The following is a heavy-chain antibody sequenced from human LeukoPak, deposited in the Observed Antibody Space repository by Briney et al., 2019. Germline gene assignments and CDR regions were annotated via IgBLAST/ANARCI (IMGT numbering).Heavy chain of an antibody. CDR2: INTNTGNP. J-gene: IGHJ6*02. V-gene: IGHV7-4-1*02. CDR3: ARAETYYDFWSALPRYYYYGMDV. Sequence: ASVKVSCKASGYIFTSYAMNWVRQAPGQGLEWMGWINTNTGNPTYAQGFTGRFVFSLDTSVSTAYLQISSLKAEDTAVYYCARAETYYDFWSALPRYYYYGMDVWGQGTTVTVSS. D-gene: IGHD3-3*01. CDR1: GYIFTSYA.